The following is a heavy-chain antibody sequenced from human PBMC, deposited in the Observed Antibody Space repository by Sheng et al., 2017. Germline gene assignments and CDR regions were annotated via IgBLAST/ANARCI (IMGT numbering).Heavy chain of an antibody. CDR1: GFTFANHA. CDR3: ARRYYDSSGYLGY. Sequence: EVQLLESGGGLVQPGGSLRLSCAASGFTFANHAMSWVRQAPGKGLEWVSAISDSGGSTHYADAVKGRFTISRDNSKNTLYLQMNSLRAEDTAVYYCARRYYDSSGYLGYWGQGTLVTGLL. J-gene: IGHJ4*02. D-gene: IGHD3-22*01. V-gene: IGHV3-23*01. CDR2: ISDSGGST.